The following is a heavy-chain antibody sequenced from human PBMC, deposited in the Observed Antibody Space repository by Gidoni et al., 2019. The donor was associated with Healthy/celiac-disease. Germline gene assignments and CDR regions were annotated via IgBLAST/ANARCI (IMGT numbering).Heavy chain of an antibody. Sequence: EVQLVESGGGLVKPGGSLRLSCAASGFPFSTYSMNWVRQAPGKGLEWVSSISSSSSYIYYADAVKGRFTISRDNAKNSLYLQMNSLRAEDTAVYYCARDTWIQLWSPGEACDIWGQGTMVTVSS. CDR1: GFPFSTYS. V-gene: IGHV3-21*01. CDR2: ISSSSSYI. D-gene: IGHD5-18*01. J-gene: IGHJ3*02. CDR3: ARDTWIQLWSPGEACDI.